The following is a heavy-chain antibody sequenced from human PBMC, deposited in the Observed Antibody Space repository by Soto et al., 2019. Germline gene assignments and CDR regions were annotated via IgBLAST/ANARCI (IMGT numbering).Heavy chain of an antibody. CDR2: ISGSGGST. CDR3: AKGRQQLGPNYYYYGMDV. Sequence: GSLRLSCAASGFTFSSYAMSWVRQAPGKGLELVSAISGSGGSTYYADSVKGRFTISRDNFKNTLYLPMNSLRAEDTAVYYCAKGRQQLGPNYYYYGMDVWGQGTTVTVSS. CDR1: GFTFSSYA. V-gene: IGHV3-23*01. D-gene: IGHD6-13*01. J-gene: IGHJ6*02.